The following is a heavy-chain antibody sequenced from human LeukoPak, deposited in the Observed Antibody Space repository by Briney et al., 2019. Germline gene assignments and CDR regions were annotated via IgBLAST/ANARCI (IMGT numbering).Heavy chain of an antibody. J-gene: IGHJ4*02. D-gene: IGHD2-15*01. V-gene: IGHV3-48*02. CDR1: GFTFSAYS. CDR2: ISGSSTTI. CDR3: ARGCSGGSCFGDFDY. Sequence: GGSLRLSCAASGFTFSAYSMTWVRQAPGKGLEWVSYISGSSTTIYYADSVKGRFTISRDNAKNSLFLQMNSLRDEDTAVYYCARGCSGGSCFGDFDYWGQGTLGTVSS.